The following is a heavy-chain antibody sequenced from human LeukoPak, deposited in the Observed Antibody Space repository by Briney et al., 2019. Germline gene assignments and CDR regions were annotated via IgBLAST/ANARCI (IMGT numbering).Heavy chain of an antibody. Sequence: GASVKVSCKASGYTFTGYYMHWVRQAPGQGLEWVGWINPNSGGTNYAQKFQGRVTMTRDTSISTAYMELSRLRSDDTAVYYCARAMFCSGGNCEVTTLDFWGQGTLVTVSS. CDR1: GYTFTGYY. D-gene: IGHD2-15*01. CDR3: ARAMFCSGGNCEVTTLDF. CDR2: INPNSGGT. V-gene: IGHV1-2*02. J-gene: IGHJ4*02.